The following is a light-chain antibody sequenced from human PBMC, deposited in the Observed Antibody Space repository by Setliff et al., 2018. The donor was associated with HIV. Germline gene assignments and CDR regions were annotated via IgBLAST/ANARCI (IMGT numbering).Light chain of an antibody. CDR3: CSYAGSYKV. CDR1: SSDFGGYNY. Sequence: QSALTQPRSVSGSPGQSVTIPCTGTSSDFGGYNYVSWYQQHPGKAPKLMIYDVSKRPSGVPDRFSGSKSGNTASLTISGLQAGDEADYYCCSYAGSYKVFGTGTKVT. V-gene: IGLV2-11*01. CDR2: DVS. J-gene: IGLJ1*01.